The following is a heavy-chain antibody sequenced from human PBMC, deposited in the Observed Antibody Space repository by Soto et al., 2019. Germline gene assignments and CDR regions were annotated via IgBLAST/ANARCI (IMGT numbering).Heavy chain of an antibody. Sequence: EVQLVESGGGLVKPGGSLRLSCAASGFTFSNAWMNWVRQAPGKGLEWVGRIKSKTDGGTTDYAAPVKGRFTISRDDSKNTLYLQMNSLKTEDTAVYYCTTPADRGVIIADYYYYGMDVWGQGTTVTVSS. J-gene: IGHJ6*02. CDR1: GFTFSNAW. D-gene: IGHD3-10*01. V-gene: IGHV3-15*07. CDR2: IKSKTDGGTT. CDR3: TTPADRGVIIADYYYYGMDV.